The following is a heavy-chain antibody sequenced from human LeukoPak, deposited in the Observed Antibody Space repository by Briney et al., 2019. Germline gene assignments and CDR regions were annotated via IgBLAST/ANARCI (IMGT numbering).Heavy chain of an antibody. V-gene: IGHV4-4*07. D-gene: IGHD3-3*01. J-gene: IGHJ3*02. CDR1: GGSISSYY. Sequence: SETLSLTCTVSGGSISSYYWSWIRQPAGKGLEWIGRIYTSGSTNYNPSLKSRVTMSVDTSKNQFSLKLSSVTAADTAVYYCARGAFWSGYYSGNAFDIWGQGTMVTVSS. CDR2: IYTSGST. CDR3: ARGAFWSGYYSGNAFDI.